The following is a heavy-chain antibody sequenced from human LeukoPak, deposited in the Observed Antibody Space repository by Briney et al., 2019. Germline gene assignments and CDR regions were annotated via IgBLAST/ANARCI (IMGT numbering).Heavy chain of an antibody. D-gene: IGHD6-6*01. CDR1: GGSISSSNW. V-gene: IGHV4-4*02. CDR2: IYHSGST. J-gene: IGHJ4*02. CDR3: ARLDSSSSSFDY. Sequence: SETLSLTCAVSGGSISSSNWWSWVRQPPGKGLEWIGEIYHSGSTNYNPSLKSRVTISVDRSKNQFSLKLSSVTAADTAVYYCARLDSSSSSFDYWGQGTLVTVSS.